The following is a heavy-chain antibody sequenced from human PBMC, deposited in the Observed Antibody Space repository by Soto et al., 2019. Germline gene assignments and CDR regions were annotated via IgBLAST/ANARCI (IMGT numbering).Heavy chain of an antibody. J-gene: IGHJ6*02. CDR2: ISAYNGNT. Sequence: GASVKVSCKASGYTFTSYGISWVRQAPGQGLEWMGWISAYNGNTNYAQKLQGRVTMTTDTSTSTAYMELRSLRSDDTAVYYCAREKELRFLEWSPQPLYYYGMDVWGQGTTVTVSS. D-gene: IGHD3-3*01. CDR3: AREKELRFLEWSPQPLYYYGMDV. CDR1: GYTFTSYG. V-gene: IGHV1-18*01.